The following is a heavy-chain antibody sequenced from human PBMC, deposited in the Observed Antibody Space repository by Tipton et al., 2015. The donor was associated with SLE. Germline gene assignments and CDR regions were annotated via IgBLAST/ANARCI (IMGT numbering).Heavy chain of an antibody. Sequence: TLSLTCAVYGGSFSLYYWSWIRQPPGKGLEWIGEINHSGSTNYNPSLKSRVTISVDTSNQFSLKLSSVTAADTAVYYCASLGDCSSTSCYLFDYWGQGTLVTVSS. V-gene: IGHV4-34*01. CDR2: INHSGST. CDR3: ASLGDCSSTSCYLFDY. J-gene: IGHJ4*02. CDR1: GGSFSLYY. D-gene: IGHD2-2*01.